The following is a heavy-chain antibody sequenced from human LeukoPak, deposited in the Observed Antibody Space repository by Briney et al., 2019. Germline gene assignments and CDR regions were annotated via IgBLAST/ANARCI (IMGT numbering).Heavy chain of an antibody. D-gene: IGHD6-13*01. Sequence: GGSLRLSCAASGFTFSSYGMHWVRQAPGKGLEWVAFIRYDGSNKYYADSVKGRFTISRDNSKNTLYLQMNSLRAEDTAVYYCAKDWVYSSSHHDAFDIWGQGTMVTVSS. J-gene: IGHJ3*02. CDR1: GFTFSSYG. V-gene: IGHV3-30*02. CDR2: IRYDGSNK. CDR3: AKDWVYSSSHHDAFDI.